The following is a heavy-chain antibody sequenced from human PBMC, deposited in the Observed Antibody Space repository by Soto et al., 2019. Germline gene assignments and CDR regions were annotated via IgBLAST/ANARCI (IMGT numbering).Heavy chain of an antibody. Sequence: QVQLMQSGAEVKKPGASVKVSCKTSGFTFTSYCMHWVRQAPGQGLEWMGIINPSGGGTSYAQKFQGRVTMTRDTSTSTAYMEMSSLRYEDTAMYYCATYYCAREGSSGWPFDYWGQGTLVTVSS. J-gene: IGHJ4*02. D-gene: IGHD6-19*01. CDR2: INPSGGGT. CDR1: GFTFTSYC. CDR3: ATYYCAREGSSGWPFDY. V-gene: IGHV1-46*01.